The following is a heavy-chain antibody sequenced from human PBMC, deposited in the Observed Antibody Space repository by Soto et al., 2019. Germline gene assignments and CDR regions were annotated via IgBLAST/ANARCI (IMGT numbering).Heavy chain of an antibody. D-gene: IGHD2-15*01. CDR2: VSIGGST. CDR3: AKRRGAGGHFDY. CDR1: GFTFSSYA. J-gene: IGHJ4*02. Sequence: DVQLLESGGGLVQPEGSLRLSCAASGFTFSSYAMGWVRQGPGKGLEWVAVVSIGGSTHYADSVRGRFTISRDNSKNTQSLQMNSLTAEDTAVYFCAKRRGAGGHFDYWGQEALVTVSS. V-gene: IGHV3-23*01.